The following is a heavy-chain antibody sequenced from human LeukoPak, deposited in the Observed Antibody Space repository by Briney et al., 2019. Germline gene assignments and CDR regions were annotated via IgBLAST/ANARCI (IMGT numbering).Heavy chain of an antibody. J-gene: IGHJ4*02. D-gene: IGHD3-22*01. V-gene: IGHV4-59*11. CDR3: ARAPNGYYPLDY. CDR2: IYYTGST. CDR1: GGSISTHF. Sequence: SETLSLTCTVSGGSISTHFWTWIRQSPGMGLEWIGYIYYTGSTNYNPSLKSRVTISLDTSKNQFSLHLSFVTAADTAVYYCARAPNGYYPLDYWGQGTLVTVSS.